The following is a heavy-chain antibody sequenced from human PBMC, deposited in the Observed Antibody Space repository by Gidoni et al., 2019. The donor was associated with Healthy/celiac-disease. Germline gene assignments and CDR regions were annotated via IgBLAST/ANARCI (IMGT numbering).Heavy chain of an antibody. Sequence: QLQLQESGPGLVKPSETLSLTCTVSGGSLRSSSYYWGWIRQPPGKGRECIGSIYYSGSTYYNPSLKGRVTISVDTSKDQFALKLSSVTAADTAVYYCASFKAGSGSYYYFDYWGQGTLVTVSS. CDR2: IYYSGST. D-gene: IGHD3-10*01. CDR3: ASFKAGSGSYYYFDY. CDR1: GGSLRSSSYY. V-gene: IGHV4-39*01. J-gene: IGHJ4*02.